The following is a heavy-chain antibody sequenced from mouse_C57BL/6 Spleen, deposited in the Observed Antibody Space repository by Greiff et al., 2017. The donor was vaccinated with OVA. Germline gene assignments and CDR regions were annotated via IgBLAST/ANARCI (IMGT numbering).Heavy chain of an antibody. D-gene: IGHD2-10*01. V-gene: IGHV1-18*01. J-gene: IGHJ4*01. CDR1: GYTFTDYN. CDR3: AIRSPYFSYAMDY. Sequence: EVQLQQSGPELVKPGASVKIPCKASGYTFTDYNMDWVKQSHGKSLEWIGDINPNNGGTIYNQKFKGKATLTVDKSSSTAYMELRSLTSEDTAVYYCAIRSPYFSYAMDYWGQGTSVTVSS. CDR2: INPNNGGT.